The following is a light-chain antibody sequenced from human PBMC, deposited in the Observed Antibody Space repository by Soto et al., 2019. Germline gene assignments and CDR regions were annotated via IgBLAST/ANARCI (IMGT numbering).Light chain of an antibody. J-gene: IGKJ2*01. CDR1: QGIRNY. V-gene: IGKV1-9*01. CDR3: QQLNSSPRT. CDR2: GAT. Sequence: DIQLTQSPSFLSASVGDRVTITCRASQGIRNYLAWYQQKPGKAPTVVIYGATTLQSGFPSRFSGSGSGTEFTLTISSLQPKDSATYYCQQLNSSPRTFGQGTKLEIK.